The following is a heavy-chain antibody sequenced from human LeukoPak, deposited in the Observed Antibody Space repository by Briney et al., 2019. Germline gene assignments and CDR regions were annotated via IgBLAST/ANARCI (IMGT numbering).Heavy chain of an antibody. CDR2: IKSDGSRT. V-gene: IGHV3-74*01. Sequence: TGGSLRLSCAASGFTFSSYWMHWVRQAPGKGLVWVSHIKSDGSRTNYADSVKGRFTISRDNAKNTVYLQMNCLRAEDTAVYYCGRGLRPVDYWGQGTLVTVSS. CDR3: GRGLRPVDY. J-gene: IGHJ4*02. CDR1: GFTFSSYW.